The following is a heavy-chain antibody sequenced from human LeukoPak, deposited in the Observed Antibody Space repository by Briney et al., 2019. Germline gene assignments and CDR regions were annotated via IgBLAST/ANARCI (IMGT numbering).Heavy chain of an antibody. Sequence: WGSLRLSCAASGFTFSSYAMRWVGQAPARGLEEVSAVSGSGGSTYYADSLKGRVTISRDNSKNTLYLNMNTLRAEDTAVYYCAREFGSYWGYFDYWGQGTLVTVSS. CDR3: AREFGSYWGYFDY. CDR1: GFTFSSYA. J-gene: IGHJ4*02. CDR2: VSGSGGST. D-gene: IGHD1-26*01. V-gene: IGHV3-23*01.